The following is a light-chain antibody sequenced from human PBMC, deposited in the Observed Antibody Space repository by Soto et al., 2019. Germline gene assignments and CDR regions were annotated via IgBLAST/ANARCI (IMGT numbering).Light chain of an antibody. V-gene: IGKV1-5*01. CDR3: QQYNSYCT. Sequence: DIQMPQSPSPLSASVGDRVTITCRASQSISSWVAWYQQKPVKAPKLLLYEASSLESGVPSRFSGSGSGTEFTLTISSLQSDHLATDYCQQYNSYCTFGQGTKVEIK. CDR1: QSISSW. CDR2: EAS. J-gene: IGKJ1*01.